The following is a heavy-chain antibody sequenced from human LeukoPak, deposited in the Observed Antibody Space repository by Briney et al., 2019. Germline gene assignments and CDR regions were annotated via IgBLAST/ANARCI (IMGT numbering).Heavy chain of an antibody. J-gene: IGHJ6*02. Sequence: SETLSLTCTVSGGSISSYYWSWIRQPPGKGLEWIGYIYYSGSTNYNPSLKSRVTISVDTSKNQFSLKLSSVTAADTAVYYCARAITMVRGYGMDVWGQGTTVTVSS. CDR2: IYYSGST. CDR1: GGSISSYY. D-gene: IGHD3-10*01. V-gene: IGHV4-59*01. CDR3: ARAITMVRGYGMDV.